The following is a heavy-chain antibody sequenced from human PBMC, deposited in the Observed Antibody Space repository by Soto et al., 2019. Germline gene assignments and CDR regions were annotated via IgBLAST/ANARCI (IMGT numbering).Heavy chain of an antibody. J-gene: IGHJ4*02. CDR1: GGSISSYY. Sequence: SETLSLTCTVSGGSISSYYWSWIRQPPGKGLEWIGYIYYSGSTNYNPSLKSRVTISVDTSKNQFSLKLSSVTAADTAVYHCASLQYYFDYWGQGTLVTVSS. CDR3: ASLQYYFDY. CDR2: IYYSGST. V-gene: IGHV4-59*01.